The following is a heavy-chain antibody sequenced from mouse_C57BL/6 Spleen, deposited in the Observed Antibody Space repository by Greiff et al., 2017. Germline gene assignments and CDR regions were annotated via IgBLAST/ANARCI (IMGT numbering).Heavy chain of an antibody. J-gene: IGHJ2*01. Sequence: VQLQQSGAELVRPGASVKLSCTASGFNIKDDYMHWVKQRPEQGLEWIGWIDPENGDTEYASKFQGKATITADTSSNTAYLQLSSLTSEDAAVYYCTARLTEKGFDYWGQGTTLTVSS. CDR1: GFNIKDDY. D-gene: IGHD4-1*01. CDR3: TARLTEKGFDY. V-gene: IGHV14-4*01. CDR2: IDPENGDT.